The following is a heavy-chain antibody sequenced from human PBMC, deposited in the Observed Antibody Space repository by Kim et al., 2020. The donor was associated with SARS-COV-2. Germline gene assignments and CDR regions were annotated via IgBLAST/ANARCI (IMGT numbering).Heavy chain of an antibody. CDR1: GFTFSSYA. V-gene: IGHV3-23*01. J-gene: IGHJ4*02. CDR2: ISGSGGST. CDR3: AKVVAPLIVVVPAAIALDY. D-gene: IGHD2-2*01. Sequence: GGSLRLSCAASGFTFSSYAMSWVRQAPGKGLEWVSAISGSGGSTYYADSVKGRFTISRDNSKNTLYLQMNSLRAEDTAVYYCAKVVAPLIVVVPAAIALDYWGQGTLVTVSS.